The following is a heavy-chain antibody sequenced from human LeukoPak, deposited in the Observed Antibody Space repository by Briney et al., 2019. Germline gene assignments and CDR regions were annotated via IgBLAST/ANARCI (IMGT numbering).Heavy chain of an antibody. D-gene: IGHD6-13*01. J-gene: IGHJ4*02. CDR3: VLGGGSSWTFDY. V-gene: IGHV3-9*03. CDR1: GFTFDDYA. CDR2: ISWNSGSI. Sequence: PGRSLRLSCAASGFTFDDYAMHWVRQAPGKGLEWVSGISWNSGSIGYADSVKGRFTISRDNAKNSLYLQMNSLRAEDMALYYCVLGGGSSWTFDYWGQGTLVTVSS.